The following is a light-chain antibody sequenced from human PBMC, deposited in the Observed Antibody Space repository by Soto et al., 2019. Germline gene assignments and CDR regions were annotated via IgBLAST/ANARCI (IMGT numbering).Light chain of an antibody. CDR3: QQANSFPLT. CDR1: QGISNY. CDR2: AAS. Sequence: DILMTKSPSAISASVGYRVTIIFRSSQGISNYLVWFQQKPGKAPKLLIYAASSLQSGVPSRFSGSGSGTDFTLTISSLQPEDFATYYCQQANSFPLTFGGGTKVDIK. J-gene: IGKJ4*01. V-gene: IGKV1-12*01.